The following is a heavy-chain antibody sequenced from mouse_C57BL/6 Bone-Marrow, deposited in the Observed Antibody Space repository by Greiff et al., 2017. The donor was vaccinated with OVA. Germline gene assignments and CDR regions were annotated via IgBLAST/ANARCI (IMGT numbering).Heavy chain of an antibody. J-gene: IGHJ1*03. CDR1: GFNIKDDY. V-gene: IGHV14-4*01. CDR3: TSLYYYGSSYYWYFDV. Sequence: DVKLQESGAELVRPGASVKLSCTASGFNIKDDYMHWVKQRPEQGLEWIGWIDPENGDTEYASKFQGKATITADTSSNTAYLQLSSLTSEDTAVYYCTSLYYYGSSYYWYFDVWGTGTTVTVSS. D-gene: IGHD1-1*01. CDR2: IDPENGDT.